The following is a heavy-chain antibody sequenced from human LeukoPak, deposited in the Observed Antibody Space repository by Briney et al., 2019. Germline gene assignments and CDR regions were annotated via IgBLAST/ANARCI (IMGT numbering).Heavy chain of an antibody. D-gene: IGHD6-13*01. CDR1: GFTFSSYW. J-gene: IGHJ5*02. CDR3: ARVKGTIIAAAGTPHNWFDP. Sequence: GGSLRLSCAASGFTFSSYWMSWVRQAPGKGLEWVANIKQDGSEKYYVDSVKGRFTISRDNAKNSLYLQMNSLRAEDTAVYYCARVKGTIIAAAGTPHNWFDPWGQGTLVTVSS. CDR2: IKQDGSEK. V-gene: IGHV3-7*03.